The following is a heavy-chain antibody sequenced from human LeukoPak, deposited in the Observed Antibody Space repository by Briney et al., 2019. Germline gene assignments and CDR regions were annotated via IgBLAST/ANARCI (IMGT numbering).Heavy chain of an antibody. CDR3: ANLRSEIDY. CDR1: GFTFSSYA. Sequence: PGGSLRLSCAASGFTFSSYAMSWVRQAPGKGLEWVSTISGSAGSTYYADSVKGRFTISRDNSKNTLYLQMNSLRPDDTAVYYCANLRSEIDYRGQGTLVTVSS. V-gene: IGHV3-23*01. D-gene: IGHD5-12*01. CDR2: ISGSAGST. J-gene: IGHJ4*02.